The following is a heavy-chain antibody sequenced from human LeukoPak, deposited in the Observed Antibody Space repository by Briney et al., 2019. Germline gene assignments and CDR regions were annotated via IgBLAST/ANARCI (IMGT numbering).Heavy chain of an antibody. CDR2: IKQDGSEK. J-gene: IGHJ4*02. D-gene: IGHD6-13*01. CDR1: GFTFSSYS. V-gene: IGHV3-7*01. CDR3: ARVACGYSSSCPDY. Sequence: PGGSLRLSCAASGFTFSSYSMNWVRQAPGKGLEWVANIKQDGSEKYYVDSVKGRFTISRDNAKNSLYLQMNSLRAEDTAVYYCARVACGYSSSCPDYWGQGTLVTVSS.